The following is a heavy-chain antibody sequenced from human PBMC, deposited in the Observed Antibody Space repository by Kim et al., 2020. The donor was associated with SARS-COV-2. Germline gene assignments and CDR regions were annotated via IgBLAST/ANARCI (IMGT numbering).Heavy chain of an antibody. Sequence: GGSLRLSCAASGFTFSSYSMNWVRQAPGKGLEWVSSISSSSSYIYYADSVKGRFTISRDNAKNSLYLQMNSLRAEDTAVYYCAKPQTPPRYNWNDLGGYYYYYYGMDVWGQGTTVTVSS. J-gene: IGHJ6*02. CDR3: AKPQTPPRYNWNDLGGYYYYYYGMDV. CDR2: ISSSSSYI. V-gene: IGHV3-21*01. CDR1: GFTFSSYS. D-gene: IGHD1-20*01.